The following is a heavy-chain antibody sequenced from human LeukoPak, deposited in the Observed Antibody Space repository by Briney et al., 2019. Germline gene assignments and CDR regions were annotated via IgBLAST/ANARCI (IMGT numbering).Heavy chain of an antibody. Sequence: GASVKVSCKASGYTFTGYYMHWVRQAPGQGLEWMGIINPIGGSTSYAQKFQGRVTMTRDMSTSTVYMELSSLRSEDTAVYYCARRYYDTSGGLGYWGQGTLVTVSS. CDR1: GYTFTGYY. CDR2: INPIGGST. J-gene: IGHJ4*02. D-gene: IGHD3-22*01. CDR3: ARRYYDTSGGLGY. V-gene: IGHV1-46*01.